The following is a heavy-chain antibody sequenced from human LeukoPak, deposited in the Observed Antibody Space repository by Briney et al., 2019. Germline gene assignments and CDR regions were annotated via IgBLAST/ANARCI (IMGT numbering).Heavy chain of an antibody. D-gene: IGHD2-2*01. J-gene: IGHJ4*02. Sequence: SETLSLTCTVSGGSISSYYWSWIRQPPGKGLEWIGYIYYSGSTNYNPSLKSRVTISVDTSKNQFSLKLSSVTAADTAVYYCARGRKNYCSSTSCYAPFDYWGQGTLVTVSS. CDR3: ARGRKNYCSSTSCYAPFDY. CDR1: GGSISSYY. V-gene: IGHV4-59*01. CDR2: IYYSGST.